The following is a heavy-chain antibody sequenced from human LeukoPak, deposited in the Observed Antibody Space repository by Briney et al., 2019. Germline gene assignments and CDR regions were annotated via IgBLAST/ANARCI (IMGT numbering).Heavy chain of an antibody. CDR2: INPNSGGT. V-gene: IGHV1-2*02. D-gene: IGHD1-26*01. CDR1: GGAFSSYA. CDR3: AREIPYSGSYYYFDY. Sequence: ASVKVSCKASGGAFSSYAISWVRQAPGQGLEWIGWINPNSGGTNYAQKFQGRVTMTRDTSISTAYMERSRLRSDDTDVYYCAREIPYSGSYYYFDYWGQGTLVTVSS. J-gene: IGHJ4*02.